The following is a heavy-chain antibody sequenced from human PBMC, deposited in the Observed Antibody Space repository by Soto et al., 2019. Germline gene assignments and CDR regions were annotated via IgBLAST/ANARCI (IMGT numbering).Heavy chain of an antibody. D-gene: IGHD6-13*01. CDR1: GGSVSSGFYY. CDR3: ARDYSSVDAFDI. Sequence: SETLSLTCTVSGGSVSSGFYYWSWIRQPPGKGLEWIGYIYYSGSTNYNPSLKSRVTISVDTSKNQFSLKLSSVTAADTAVYYCARDYSSVDAFDIWGQGTMVTVSS. CDR2: IYYSGST. J-gene: IGHJ3*02. V-gene: IGHV4-61*01.